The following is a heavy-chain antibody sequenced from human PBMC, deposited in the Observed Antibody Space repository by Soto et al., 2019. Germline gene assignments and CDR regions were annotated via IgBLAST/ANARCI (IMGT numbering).Heavy chain of an antibody. Sequence: SETLSLTCTVSGGSISSYYWSWIRQPPGKGLEWIGYIYYSGSTNYNPSLKSRVTISVDTSKNQFSLKLSSVTAADTAVYYCARVGRDGYNYRYYYYGMDVWGQGTTVTVSS. J-gene: IGHJ6*02. CDR1: GGSISSYY. V-gene: IGHV4-59*01. CDR3: ARVGRDGYNYRYYYYGMDV. CDR2: IYYSGST. D-gene: IGHD5-12*01.